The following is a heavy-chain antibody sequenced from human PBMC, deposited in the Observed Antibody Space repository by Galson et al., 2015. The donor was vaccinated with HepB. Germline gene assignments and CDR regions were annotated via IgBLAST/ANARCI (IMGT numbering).Heavy chain of an antibody. Sequence: SLRLSCAASGFTFSSYAMHWVRQAPGKGLEWVAVISYDGSNKYYADSVKGRFAISRDNSKNTLYLQMNSLRAEDTAVYYCARSGGVWGQGTAVTVSS. CDR2: ISYDGSNK. CDR1: GFTFSSYA. D-gene: IGHD4-23*01. V-gene: IGHV3-30*09. CDR3: ARSGGV. J-gene: IGHJ6*02.